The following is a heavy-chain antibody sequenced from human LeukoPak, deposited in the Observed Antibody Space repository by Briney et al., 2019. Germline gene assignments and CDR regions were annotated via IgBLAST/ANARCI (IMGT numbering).Heavy chain of an antibody. D-gene: IGHD6-13*01. CDR3: ARDRGIAEADSFDP. V-gene: IGHV1-18*04. J-gene: IGHJ5*02. CDR2: IDTYSGKT. CDR1: AYTFTGHY. Sequence: ASVTVSCKASAYTFTGHYLHWVRQAPGQGLEWMGWIDTYSGKTNYAQKFQGRVTMTSDTSTSTAYMELRSLRSDDTAVYYCARDRGIAEADSFDPWGQGTLVTVSS.